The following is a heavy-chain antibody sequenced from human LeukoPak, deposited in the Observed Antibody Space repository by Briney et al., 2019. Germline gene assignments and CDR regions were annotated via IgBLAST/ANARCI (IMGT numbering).Heavy chain of an antibody. CDR3: ARTGKNWETGYGMDV. CDR2: IYYSGST. CDR1: GGSISSLY. D-gene: IGHD7-27*01. Sequence: SETLSLTCSVSGGSISSLYWSWIRQPPGKGLEWIGLIYYSGSTNYNPSLKSRVSISVDTSKNQFSLKLSSVTAADTAVYYCARTGKNWETGYGMDVWGQGTTVTVSS. J-gene: IGHJ6*02. V-gene: IGHV4-59*01.